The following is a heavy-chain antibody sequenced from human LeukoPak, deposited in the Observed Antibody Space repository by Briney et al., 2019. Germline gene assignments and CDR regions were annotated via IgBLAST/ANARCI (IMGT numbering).Heavy chain of an antibody. Sequence: GASVKVSCKVSGYTLTELSMHWVRQAPGKGLEWMGGFDPKDGETIHAQKFQGRVTMTEDTSTDTAYMELSSLRSEDTAVYYCATASGYDYDYYYMDVWGKGTTVTVSS. CDR1: GYTLTELS. V-gene: IGHV1-24*01. CDR2: FDPKDGET. D-gene: IGHD5-12*01. CDR3: ATASGYDYDYYYMDV. J-gene: IGHJ6*03.